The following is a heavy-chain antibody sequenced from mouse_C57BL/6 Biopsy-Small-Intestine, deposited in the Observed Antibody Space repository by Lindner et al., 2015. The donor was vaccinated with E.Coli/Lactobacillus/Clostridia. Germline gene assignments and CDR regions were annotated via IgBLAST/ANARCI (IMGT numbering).Heavy chain of an antibody. Sequence: VQLQESGAELARPGASVKLSCKASGYTFTSYGISWVKQKTGQGLEWIGEIYPRSGKTYSNEKFKGRATLTADKSSSTAYMELRSLTSEDSAVYFCARDGSSYNGWYFGVWGTGTTVTVSS. CDR1: GYTFTSYG. V-gene: IGHV1-81*01. CDR3: ARDGSSYNGWYFGV. CDR2: IYPRSGKT. J-gene: IGHJ1*03. D-gene: IGHD1-1*01.